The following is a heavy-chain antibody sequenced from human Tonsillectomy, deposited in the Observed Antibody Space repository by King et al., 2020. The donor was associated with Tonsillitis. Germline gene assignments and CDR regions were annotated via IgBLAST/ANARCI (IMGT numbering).Heavy chain of an antibody. Sequence: VQLVESGGGLVQPGGSLRLSCAASGFTFSSYAMTWVRQAPGKGLEWVSAISGSSGSTYYADSVKGRFTISRDNSKNTLYLQMNSLRAEDTAVYYCAKDRYGDYAPTPFDYWGQGPLVTVSA. D-gene: IGHD4-17*01. CDR2: ISGSSGST. CDR3: AKDRYGDYAPTPFDY. CDR1: GFTFSSYA. V-gene: IGHV3-23*04. J-gene: IGHJ4*02.